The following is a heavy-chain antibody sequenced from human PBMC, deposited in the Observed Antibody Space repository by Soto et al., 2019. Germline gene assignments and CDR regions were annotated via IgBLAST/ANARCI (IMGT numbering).Heavy chain of an antibody. CDR3: ARGRGDYYYYALDV. CDR1: GFTFSSHS. CDR2: ISSSSRTI. Sequence: EVQLVESGGGWVQRGGSLRLSCAASGFTFSSHSMNWVRQAPGKGLEWISYISSSSRTIYYADSVKGRFTISRDDAKNSLYLQVNSLRDEDTAVYYCARGRGDYYYYALDVWGQGTTVTVSS. V-gene: IGHV3-48*02. J-gene: IGHJ6*02.